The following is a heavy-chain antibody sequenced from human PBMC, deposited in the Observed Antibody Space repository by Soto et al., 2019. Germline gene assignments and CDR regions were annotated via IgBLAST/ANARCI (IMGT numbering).Heavy chain of an antibody. D-gene: IGHD6-13*01. J-gene: IGHJ6*02. CDR2: IYYSGSS. V-gene: IGHV4-31*03. Sequence: TPSHTYTVSGGSISSGGDYWSWIRQHPGKGLDWIGYIYYSGSSYYNPSLKSRVTISVDTSKNQFSLKLSSVTAADTAVYYCAREVVARLAAAGTRNYYYHGMDVWGQGTTVTVS. CDR1: GGSISSGGDY. CDR3: AREVVARLAAAGTRNYYYHGMDV.